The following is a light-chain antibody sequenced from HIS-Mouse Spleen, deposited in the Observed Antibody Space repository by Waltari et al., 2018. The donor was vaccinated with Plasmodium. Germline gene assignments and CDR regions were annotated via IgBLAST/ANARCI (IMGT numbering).Light chain of an antibody. CDR3: CSYAGSSTYV. J-gene: IGLJ1*01. CDR2: EGS. Sequence: QSALTQPASVSGSPGPSITIPCTGTSSDVGSYNLVSWYQQHPGKAPKLMIDEGSKRPSGVSNRFSGSKSGNTASLTISGLQAEDEADYYCCSYAGSSTYVFGTGTKVTVL. V-gene: IGLV2-23*01. CDR1: SSDVGSYNL.